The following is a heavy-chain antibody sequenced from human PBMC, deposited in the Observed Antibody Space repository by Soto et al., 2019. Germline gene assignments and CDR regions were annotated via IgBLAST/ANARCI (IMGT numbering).Heavy chain of an antibody. CDR2: TYYRSKWYN. Sequence: SQTLSLTCAISGDSVSSNSAAWNWVRQSPSRGLEWLGRTYYRSKWYNDYAVSVKSRITINPDTSKNQFSLQLNSVTPEDTAVYYCAGGAVVLRYFDWLPTSYYYYYGMDVWGQGTTVTVSS. V-gene: IGHV6-1*01. CDR1: GDSVSSNSAA. J-gene: IGHJ6*02. CDR3: AGGAVVLRYFDWLPTSYYYYYGMDV. D-gene: IGHD3-9*01.